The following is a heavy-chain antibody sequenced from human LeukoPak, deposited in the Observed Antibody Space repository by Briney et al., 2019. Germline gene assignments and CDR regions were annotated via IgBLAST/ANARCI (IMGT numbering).Heavy chain of an antibody. CDR2: ISSSGSTI. J-gene: IGHJ4*02. V-gene: IGHV3-48*03. D-gene: IGHD1-26*01. CDR1: GFTFSSYE. Sequence: GGSLRLSCAASGFTFSSYEMNWVRQAPGKGLEWVSYISSSGSTIYYADSVKGRFTISRDNAKNSLYLQMNSLRAEDTALYYCAKMGAGLDYWGQGTLVTVSS. CDR3: AKMGAGLDY.